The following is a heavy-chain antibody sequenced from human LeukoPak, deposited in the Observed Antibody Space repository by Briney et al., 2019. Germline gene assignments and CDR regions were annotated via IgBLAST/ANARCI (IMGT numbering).Heavy chain of an antibody. CDR1: GGSISSYY. D-gene: IGHD6-13*01. V-gene: IGHV4-59*01. CDR3: ARSGVRYSSSRYLVY. CDR2: IYYSGST. Sequence: PSETLSLTCTVSGGSISSYYWSWIRQPPGKGLEWIGYIYYSGSTNYNPSLKSRVTISVDTSKNQFSLELSSVTAADTAVYYCARSGVRYSSSRYLVYWGQGTLVTVSS. J-gene: IGHJ4*02.